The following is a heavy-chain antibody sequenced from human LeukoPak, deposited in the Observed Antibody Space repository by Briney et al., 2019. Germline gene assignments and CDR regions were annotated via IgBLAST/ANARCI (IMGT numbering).Heavy chain of an antibody. Sequence: ETLSLTCTVSGASVTDYYWSWIRQSPGKGLEWISYIHHSGNSDYNPSLRSRVTTSLDTSQNQFSLNLISVTAADTAVYYCTRGHWGLQSWSQGTLVTVSS. CDR2: IHHSGNS. CDR3: TRGHWGLQS. V-gene: IGHV4-59*02. J-gene: IGHJ5*02. CDR1: GASVTDYY. D-gene: IGHD7-27*01.